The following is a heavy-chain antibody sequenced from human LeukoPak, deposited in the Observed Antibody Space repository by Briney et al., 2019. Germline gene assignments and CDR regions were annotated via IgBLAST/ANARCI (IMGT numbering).Heavy chain of an antibody. Sequence: PGGSLRLSCVASGFTFSSYRMNWVRQAPGKGLEWVSYISSSRTIYYSDSVKGRFTISRDNAKKSLILQMNSLRADDTAVYYCAGDYAGDTSGLVLDYWGQGTLVTVSS. CDR2: ISSSRTI. V-gene: IGHV3-48*04. CDR3: AGDYAGDTSGLVLDY. J-gene: IGHJ4*02. CDR1: GFTFSSYR. D-gene: IGHD3-22*01.